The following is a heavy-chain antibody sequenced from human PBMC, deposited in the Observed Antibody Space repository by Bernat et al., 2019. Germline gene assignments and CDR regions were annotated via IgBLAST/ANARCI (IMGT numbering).Heavy chain of an antibody. CDR1: GFTFSSYG. CDR3: ARGTSTSAPYMDV. V-gene: IGHV3-33*01. J-gene: IGHJ6*03. CDR2: IWYDGSNK. Sequence: QVQLVESGGGVVQPGRSLRLSCAASGFTFSSYGMHWVRQAPGNGLEWVAVIWYDGSNKYYADSVKGRFTISRDNSKNTLYLQMNSLRAEDTAVYYCARGTSTSAPYMDVWGKGTTVTVSS.